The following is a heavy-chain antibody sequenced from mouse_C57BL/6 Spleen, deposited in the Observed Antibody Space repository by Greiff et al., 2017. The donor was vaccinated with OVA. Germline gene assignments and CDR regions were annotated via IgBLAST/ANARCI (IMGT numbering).Heavy chain of an antibody. CDR3: ARKEIYDGYYGY. CDR2: IDPSDSYT. D-gene: IGHD2-3*01. J-gene: IGHJ2*01. CDR1: GYTFTSYW. Sequence: QVQLQQPGAELVMPGASVKLSCKASGYTFTSYWMHWVKQRPGQGLEWIGEIDPSDSYTNYNQKLKGKSTLTVDKSSSTAYMQLSSLTSEDSAVYYCARKEIYDGYYGYWGQGTTLTVSS. V-gene: IGHV1-69*01.